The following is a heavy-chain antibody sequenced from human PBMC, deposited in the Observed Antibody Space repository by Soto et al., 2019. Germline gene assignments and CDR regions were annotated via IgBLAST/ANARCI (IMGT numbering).Heavy chain of an antibody. D-gene: IGHD6-6*01. CDR2: ISSSSTI. V-gene: IGHV3-48*02. J-gene: IGHJ4*02. CDR1: GFTFSSYS. Sequence: GGSLRLSCAASGFTFSSYSMNWVRQAPGKGLEWVSYISSSSTIYYADSVKGRFTISRDNAKNSLYLQMNSLRDEDTAVYYCARELEYSSSSGFDYWGQGTLVTVSS. CDR3: ARELEYSSSSGFDY.